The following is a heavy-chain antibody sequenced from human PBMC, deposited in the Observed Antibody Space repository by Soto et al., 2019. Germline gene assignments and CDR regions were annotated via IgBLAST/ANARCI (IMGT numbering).Heavy chain of an antibody. CDR3: ARETGSWGYYYYGMDV. CDR2: ISSSSSTI. J-gene: IGHJ6*02. D-gene: IGHD3-16*01. CDR1: GFTFSSYS. V-gene: IGHV3-48*02. Sequence: GGSLRLSCAASGFTFSSYSMNWVRQAPGKGLEWVSYISSSSSTIYYADSVKGRFTISRDNAKNSLYLQMNSLRDEDTAVYYCARETGSWGYYYYGMDVWGQGTTVTVS.